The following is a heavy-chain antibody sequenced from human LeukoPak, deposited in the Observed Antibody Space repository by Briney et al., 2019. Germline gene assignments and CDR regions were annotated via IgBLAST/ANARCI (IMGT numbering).Heavy chain of an antibody. V-gene: IGHV1-46*01. D-gene: IGHD2-2*01. J-gene: IGHJ4*02. CDR3: ARHPSPQLHHFDY. Sequence: ASVKVSCKASGYTFTSYYMHWVRQAPGQGLEWMGIINPSGDSTSYEQRFQGRLTMTRDTSTNTVYMELGSLRSEDTAVYYCARHPSPQLHHFDYWGQGTLVTVSS. CDR1: GYTFTSYY. CDR2: INPSGDST.